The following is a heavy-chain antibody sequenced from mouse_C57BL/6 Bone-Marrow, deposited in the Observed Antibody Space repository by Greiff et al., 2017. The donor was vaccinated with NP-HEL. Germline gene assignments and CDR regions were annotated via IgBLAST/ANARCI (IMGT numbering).Heavy chain of an antibody. Sequence: DVQLQESGPGLVKPSQSLSLTCSVTGYSITSGYYWHWIRQFPGNKLEWMGYISYDGSNNYKPSLKNRISITRDTSKNQFFLKLNSVTTEDTATYYCAREGYGSSYWGQGTLVTVSA. CDR3: AREGYGSSY. J-gene: IGHJ3*01. CDR1: GYSITSGYY. CDR2: ISYDGSN. D-gene: IGHD1-1*01. V-gene: IGHV3-6*01.